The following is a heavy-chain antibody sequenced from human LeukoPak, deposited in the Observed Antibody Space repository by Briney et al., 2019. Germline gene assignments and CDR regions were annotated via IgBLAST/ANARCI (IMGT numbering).Heavy chain of an antibody. CDR3: ASSYCSSTSCSHDAFDI. V-gene: IGHV3-30*03. D-gene: IGHD2-2*01. CDR2: ISYDGSNK. J-gene: IGHJ3*02. Sequence: GGSLRLSCAASGFTFSSYGMHWVRQAPGKGLEWVAVISYDGSNKYYADSVKGRFTISTDNSKNTLYLQMNSLRAEDTAVYYCASSYCSSTSCSHDAFDIWGQGTMVTVSS. CDR1: GFTFSSYG.